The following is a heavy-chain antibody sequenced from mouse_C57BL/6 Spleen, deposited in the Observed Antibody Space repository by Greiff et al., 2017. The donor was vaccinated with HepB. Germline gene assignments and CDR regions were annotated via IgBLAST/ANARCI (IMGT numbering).Heavy chain of an antibody. V-gene: IGHV1-54*01. Sequence: VQLQESGAELLRPGTSVKVSCKASGYAFTNYLIEWVKQRPGQGLEWIGVINPGSGGTNYNEKFKGKATLTADKSSSTAYMQLSSLTSEDSAVYFCARLRQGVMDYWGQGTSVTVSS. CDR3: ARLRQGVMDY. J-gene: IGHJ4*01. CDR2: INPGSGGT. D-gene: IGHD2-12*01. CDR1: GYAFTNYL.